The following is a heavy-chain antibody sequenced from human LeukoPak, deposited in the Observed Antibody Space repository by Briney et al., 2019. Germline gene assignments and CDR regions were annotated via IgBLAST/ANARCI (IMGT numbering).Heavy chain of an antibody. V-gene: IGHV3-48*04. Sequence: PGGSLRLSCAASGFTFSSYSMNWVRQAPGKGLEWVSYISVSSSTIHYADSVKGRFTISRDNAKNSGYLQMNSLRAEDTAVYYCATGWDYMDVWGKGTTVTVSS. J-gene: IGHJ6*03. CDR2: ISVSSSTI. CDR3: ATGWDYMDV. D-gene: IGHD1-26*01. CDR1: GFTFSSYS.